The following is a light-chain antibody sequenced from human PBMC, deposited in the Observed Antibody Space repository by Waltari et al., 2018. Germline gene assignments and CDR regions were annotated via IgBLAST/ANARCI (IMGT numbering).Light chain of an antibody. Sequence: DIQMTQSPSTLSASVGARVTITCRASQSISAWLAWYQQKPGKAPKLLIYDASTLESGVPSRFSGSGSGTEFTLTISSLQPDDFATYYCQQYNDWSTFGQGTKLEI. V-gene: IGKV1-5*01. CDR1: QSISAW. J-gene: IGKJ2*01. CDR2: DAS. CDR3: QQYNDWST.